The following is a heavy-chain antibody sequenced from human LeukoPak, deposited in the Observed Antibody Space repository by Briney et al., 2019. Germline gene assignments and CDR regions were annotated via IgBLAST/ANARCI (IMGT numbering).Heavy chain of an antibody. Sequence: PSEALSLTCAVYGGSFSGYYWSWIRQPPGKGLEWIGEINHSGSTNYNPSLKSRVTISVDTSKSQFSLKLSSVTAADTAVYYCARGGDIVVVVAATHRFDPWGQGTLVTVSS. D-gene: IGHD2-15*01. CDR3: ARGGDIVVVVAATHRFDP. CDR1: GGSFSGYY. V-gene: IGHV4-34*01. CDR2: INHSGST. J-gene: IGHJ5*02.